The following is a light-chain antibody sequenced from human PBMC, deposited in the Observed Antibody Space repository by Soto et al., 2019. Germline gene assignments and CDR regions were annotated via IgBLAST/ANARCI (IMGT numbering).Light chain of an antibody. J-gene: IGKJ5*01. V-gene: IGKV3-11*01. CDR2: DTS. CDR1: QSVNSF. Sequence: DIVLTQSPATLSLSPGERATLSCMASQSVNSFLAWYQQKPGQAPRLLIFDTSNRATGIPIRFSGSGSGTDCTLTISSLEPEDVAVYFCQQRSNWPITLGQGTRLEIK. CDR3: QQRSNWPIT.